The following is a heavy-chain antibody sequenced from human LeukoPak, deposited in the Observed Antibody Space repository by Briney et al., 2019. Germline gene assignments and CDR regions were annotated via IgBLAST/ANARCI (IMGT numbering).Heavy chain of an antibody. CDR3: ARNATTVNHVYKYFDY. CDR1: GGSMNGGLYY. D-gene: IGHD4-17*01. CDR2: AFNSGST. V-gene: IGHV4-39*01. Sequence: SETLSLTCSVSGGSMNGGLYYWGRIRQSPGKGLEWIGSAFNSGSTSYNPSLKSRVTISVDTSKNEFSLKLSSVTAADTAVYYCARNATTVNHVYKYFDYWGQGTLVTVSS. J-gene: IGHJ4*02.